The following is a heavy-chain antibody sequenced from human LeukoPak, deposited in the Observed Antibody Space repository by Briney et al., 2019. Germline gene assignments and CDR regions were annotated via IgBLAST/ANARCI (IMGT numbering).Heavy chain of an antibody. J-gene: IGHJ4*02. CDR2: IIPILGKA. CDR1: AGTFSSYA. D-gene: IGHD6-13*01. CDR3: AREEQQQLVPWDY. V-gene: IGHV1-69*04. Sequence: LAASVKVSCKASAGTFSSYAISWVRQAPGQGLEWMGRIIPILGKANYAQKFQGRVTTTTDKSTSTAYMELSSLRSEDTAVYYCAREEQQQLVPWDYWGQGTLVTVSS.